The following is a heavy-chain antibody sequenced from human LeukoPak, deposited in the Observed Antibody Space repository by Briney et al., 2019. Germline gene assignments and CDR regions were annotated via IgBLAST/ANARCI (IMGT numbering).Heavy chain of an antibody. CDR3: GSRSGSGSYLPIDY. CDR2: INPISGGT. Sequence: ASVKVSCKASGYTFSSNGISWVRQAPGQGLEWMGWINPISGGTNYAQNFQGRVTMTRDSSISTAYMELSRLRSDDTAVYYCGSRSGSGSYLPIDYWGQGTLVTVSS. V-gene: IGHV1-2*02. CDR1: GYTFSSNG. D-gene: IGHD3-10*01. J-gene: IGHJ4*02.